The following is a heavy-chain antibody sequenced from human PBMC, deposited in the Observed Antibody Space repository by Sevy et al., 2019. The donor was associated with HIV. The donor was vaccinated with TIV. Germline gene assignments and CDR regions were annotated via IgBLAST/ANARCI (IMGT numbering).Heavy chain of an antibody. CDR1: GFTFSSYS. Sequence: GGSLRLSCAASGFTFSSYSMNWVRQAPGKGLEWVSYISSSSSTIYYADSVKGRFTISRDNAKNSLYLQMNSLRDEDTAVYYCARGRLRITMIVAVGGHAFDIWGQGTMVTVSS. J-gene: IGHJ3*02. V-gene: IGHV3-48*02. CDR3: ARGRLRITMIVAVGGHAFDI. CDR2: ISSSSSTI. D-gene: IGHD3-22*01.